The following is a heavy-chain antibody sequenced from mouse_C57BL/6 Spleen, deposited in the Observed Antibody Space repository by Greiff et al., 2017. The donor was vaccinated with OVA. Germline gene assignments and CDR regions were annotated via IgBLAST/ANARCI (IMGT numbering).Heavy chain of an antibody. CDR3: ARGDGYFPDY. Sequence: VQVVESGAELVRPGTSVKMSCKASGYTFTNYWIGWAKQRPGHGLEWIGDIYPGGGYTNYNEKFKGKATLTADKSSSTAYMQFSSLTSEDSAIYYCARGDGYFPDYWGQGTTLTVSS. D-gene: IGHD2-3*01. CDR1: GYTFTNYW. J-gene: IGHJ2*01. CDR2: IYPGGGYT. V-gene: IGHV1-63*01.